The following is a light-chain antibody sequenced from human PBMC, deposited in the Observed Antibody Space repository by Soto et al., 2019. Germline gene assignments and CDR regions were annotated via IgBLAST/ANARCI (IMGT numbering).Light chain of an antibody. CDR1: SSDVGGYNY. CDR3: SSYTTSNTRQIA. Sequence: QSALTQPVSVSGSPGQSITISCTGTSSDVGGYNYVSWYQHHPGKAPKLIIYDVSNRPSGVSIRFSGSKSDNTASLTISGLQPEDEADYHCSSYTTSNTRQIAFGTGTKVTVL. V-gene: IGLV2-14*03. CDR2: DVS. J-gene: IGLJ1*01.